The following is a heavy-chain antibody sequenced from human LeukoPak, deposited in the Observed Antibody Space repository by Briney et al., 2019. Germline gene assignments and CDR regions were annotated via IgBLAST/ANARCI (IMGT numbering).Heavy chain of an antibody. J-gene: IGHJ5*02. CDR3: ARGGYYYDTVNWFDP. D-gene: IGHD3-22*01. V-gene: IGHV4-34*01. CDR1: GGSFSGYY. CDR2: INHSGST. Sequence: SETLSLTCAVYGGSFSGYYWSWNRQPPGKGLEWIGEINHSGSTNYNPSLKSRVTISVDTSKNQFSLKLSSVTAADTAVYYCARGGYYYDTVNWFDPWGQGTLVTVSS.